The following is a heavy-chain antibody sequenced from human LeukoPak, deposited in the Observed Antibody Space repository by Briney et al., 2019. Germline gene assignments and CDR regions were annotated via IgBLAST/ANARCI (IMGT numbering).Heavy chain of an antibody. CDR1: TFPFSTYW. J-gene: IGHJ4*02. Sequence: GGSLRLSCAASTFPFSTYWMTWVRQAPGKGPEFVANINQDGSVKNYVDSVKGRFTISRDNAKNSLYLQMNSLRADDTAVYYCARDPGFSSFDYWGQGALVTVSS. V-gene: IGHV3-7*01. CDR2: INQDGSVK. D-gene: IGHD3-3*02. CDR3: ARDPGFSSFDY.